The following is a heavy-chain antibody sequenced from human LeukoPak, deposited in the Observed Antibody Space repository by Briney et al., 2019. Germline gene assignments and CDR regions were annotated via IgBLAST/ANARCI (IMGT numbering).Heavy chain of an antibody. CDR3: ASGGVTIFGVVPPADV. CDR2: INPNSGGT. Sequence: ASVKVSCKASGYTFTGYYMHWVRQAPGQGLEWMGWINPNSGGTNYAQKFKVRVTMTRDTSISTAYMELSRLRSDDTAVYYCASGGVTIFGVVPPADVWGKGTTVTVSS. J-gene: IGHJ6*04. CDR1: GYTFTGYY. V-gene: IGHV1-2*02. D-gene: IGHD3-3*01.